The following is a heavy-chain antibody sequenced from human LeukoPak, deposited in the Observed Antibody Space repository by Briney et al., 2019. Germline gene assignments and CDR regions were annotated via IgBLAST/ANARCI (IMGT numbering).Heavy chain of an antibody. V-gene: IGHV3-21*01. Sequence: GGSLRLSCAASGFTFSSYGMNWVRQSPGKGLEWVSSVSSSSTYTYYADSVKGRFTISRDNAKNSLFLQMNSLRDDDTGVYFCATDTLRFRMDVWGKGTTVIVSS. D-gene: IGHD3-3*01. CDR3: ATDTLRFRMDV. CDR2: VSSSSTYT. CDR1: GFTFSSYG. J-gene: IGHJ6*04.